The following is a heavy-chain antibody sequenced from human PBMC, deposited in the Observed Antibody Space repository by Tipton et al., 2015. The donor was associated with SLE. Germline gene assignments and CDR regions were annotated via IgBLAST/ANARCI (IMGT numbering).Heavy chain of an antibody. CDR3: ARDGVRKGWWFFDL. D-gene: IGHD3-16*01. Sequence: TLSLTCTVSGASVSSFCWNWIRQSPGKGLEWIACVCNSVSTNYDPSLKSRGTISVDTSKNHFSLELTSVTAADTAVYYCARDGVRKGWWFFDLWGRGTLVTVSS. J-gene: IGHJ2*01. CDR2: VCNSVST. V-gene: IGHV4-4*08. CDR1: GASVSSFC.